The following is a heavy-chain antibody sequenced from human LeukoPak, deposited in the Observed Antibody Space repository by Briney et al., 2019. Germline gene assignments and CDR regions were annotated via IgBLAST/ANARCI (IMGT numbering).Heavy chain of an antibody. Sequence: PSETLSLTCTVSGGSISSYYWSWIRQPPGKGLEWIGYIYYSGSTNYNPSLKSRVTISVDTSKNQFSLKLSSVTAADTAVYYCARDSDSGYDFPNLFDYWGQGTLVTVSS. CDR2: IYYSGST. CDR3: ARDSDSGYDFPNLFDY. J-gene: IGHJ4*02. V-gene: IGHV4-59*01. CDR1: GGSISSYY. D-gene: IGHD5-12*01.